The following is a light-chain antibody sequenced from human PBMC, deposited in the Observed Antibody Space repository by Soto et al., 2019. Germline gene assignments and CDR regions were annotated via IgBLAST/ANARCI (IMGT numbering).Light chain of an antibody. V-gene: IGLV2-8*01. CDR2: EVT. J-gene: IGLJ1*01. CDR1: SSDIGDYNY. Sequence: QSALTQPPSASGSPGQSVTFSCTGTSSDIGDYNYVSWYQQHPGKAPKLMIYEVTKRPSGVPDRFSGSKSGNTASLTVSGLQADDEADYYCSSYTTSSTVVFGTGTKVTVL. CDR3: SSYTTSSTVV.